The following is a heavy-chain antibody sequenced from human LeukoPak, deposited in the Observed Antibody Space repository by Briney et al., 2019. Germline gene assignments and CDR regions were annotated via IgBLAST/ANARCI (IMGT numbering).Heavy chain of an antibody. CDR2: MNPNSGNT. CDR3: ARGKALISHYDFWSGYDNWFDP. D-gene: IGHD3-3*01. Sequence: ASVKVSCKASGYTFTSYDINWVRQATGQGLEWMGWMNPNSGNTGYAQKFRGRVTMTRNTSISTAYMELSSLRSEDTAVYYCARGKALISHYDFWSGYDNWFDPWGQGTLVTVSS. CDR1: GYTFTSYD. V-gene: IGHV1-8*01. J-gene: IGHJ5*02.